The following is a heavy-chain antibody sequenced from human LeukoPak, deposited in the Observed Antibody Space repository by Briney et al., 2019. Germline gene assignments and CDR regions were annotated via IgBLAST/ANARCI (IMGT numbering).Heavy chain of an antibody. CDR3: ATQGKLKWELPDAFDI. CDR1: GYSFTSYW. Sequence: GESLKISCKGSGYSFTSYWIGWVRQMPGKGLEWMGIIYPGNSDTRYSPSFQGQVTISADKSISTAYLQWSSLKASDTAMYYCATQGKLKWELPDAFDIWGQGTMVTVSS. J-gene: IGHJ3*02. CDR2: IYPGNSDT. V-gene: IGHV5-51*01. D-gene: IGHD1-26*01.